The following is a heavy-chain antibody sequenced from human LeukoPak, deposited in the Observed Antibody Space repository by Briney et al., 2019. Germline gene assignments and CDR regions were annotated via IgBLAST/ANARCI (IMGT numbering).Heavy chain of an antibody. D-gene: IGHD1-26*01. Sequence: TGGSLRLSCAASGLTFSSYAMHWVRQAPGKGLEWVAGISYDGSNKHYADSVKGRFTISRDNSKNTLYLQMNSLRAEDTAVYYCAKDWYSGSYYGGFDYWGQGTLVTVSS. CDR2: ISYDGSNK. V-gene: IGHV3-30*04. CDR3: AKDWYSGSYYGGFDY. J-gene: IGHJ4*02. CDR1: GLTFSSYA.